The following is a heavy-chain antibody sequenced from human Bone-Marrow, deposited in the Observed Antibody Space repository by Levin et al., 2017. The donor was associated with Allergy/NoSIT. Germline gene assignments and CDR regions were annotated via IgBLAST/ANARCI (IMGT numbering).Heavy chain of an antibody. CDR2: ISYDGSNK. CDR3: ARGPGGYDFWSGYPYYFDL. CDR1: GFSFNIYG. J-gene: IGHJ5*02. Sequence: GGSLRLSCAPSGFSFNIYGMHWVRQAPGKGLEWLAFISYDGSNKYNAESVEGRFTISRDNANNTLYLQMDSLRPEDTAVYYCARGPGGYDFWSGYPYYFDLWGQGTLVTVSS. D-gene: IGHD3-3*01. V-gene: IGHV3-30*01.